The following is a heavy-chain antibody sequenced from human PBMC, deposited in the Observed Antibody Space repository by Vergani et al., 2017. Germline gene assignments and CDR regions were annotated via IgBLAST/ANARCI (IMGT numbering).Heavy chain of an antibody. D-gene: IGHD1-14*01. Sequence: QVQLVESGGGVVQPGGSLRLSCAASGFTFSGYGMHWVRQAPGKGLVWVAFISYDGSHEYSADSVKGRFTISRDNSKSTMYLQMNSLRDEDTGVYYCARDLRLLYNRFDPWGQGTLVTVSS. V-gene: IGHV3-33*01. CDR1: GFTFSGYG. J-gene: IGHJ5*02. CDR2: ISYDGSHE. CDR3: ARDLRLLYNRFDP.